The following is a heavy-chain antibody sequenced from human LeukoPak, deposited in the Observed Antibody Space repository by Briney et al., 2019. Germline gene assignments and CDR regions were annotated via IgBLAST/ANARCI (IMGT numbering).Heavy chain of an antibody. J-gene: IGHJ5*02. CDR2: INPSGGST. Sequence: ASVKVSYKASGYTFTSYYMHWVRQAPGQGLEWMGIINPSGGSTSYAQKFQGRVTMTRDTSTSTVYMELSSLRSEDTAVYYCATSRTISESWFDPWGQGTLVTVSS. V-gene: IGHV1-46*01. D-gene: IGHD3-3*01. CDR3: ATSRTISESWFDP. CDR1: GYTFTSYY.